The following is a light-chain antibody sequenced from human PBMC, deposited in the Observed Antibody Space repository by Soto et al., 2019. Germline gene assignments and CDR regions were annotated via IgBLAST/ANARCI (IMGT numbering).Light chain of an antibody. CDR1: QAIRND. V-gene: IGKV1-17*01. J-gene: IGKJ4*01. CDR3: LQHNTYPLS. Sequence: DIQMTQSPSSLSASVGDRVTITCRASQAIRNDLGWYQQTPGKAPKRLIYSISTLQSGVPSRFSGSGSGTEFTLTISSLQPEDFATYYCLQHNTYPLSFGGGTKVEIK. CDR2: SIS.